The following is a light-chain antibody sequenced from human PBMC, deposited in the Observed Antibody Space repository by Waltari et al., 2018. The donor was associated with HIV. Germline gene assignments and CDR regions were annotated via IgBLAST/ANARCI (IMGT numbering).Light chain of an antibody. CDR1: SSNIGNNY. Sequence: QSVLTQPPSVSAAPGQQVTISCPGNSSNIGNNYVSWYQQSPGTAPKLLLFENKPLPSGIPDRFSVSKSGTSATLGISGLQTGDEADYYCGTWDTSLSALVFGGGTKLTVL. J-gene: IGLJ2*01. V-gene: IGLV1-51*02. CDR3: GTWDTSLSALV. CDR2: ENK.